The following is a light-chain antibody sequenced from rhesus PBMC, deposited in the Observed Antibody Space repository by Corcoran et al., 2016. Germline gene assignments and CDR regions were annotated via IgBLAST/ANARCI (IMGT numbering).Light chain of an antibody. CDR2: GAS. V-gene: IGKV4-1*01. CDR3: QQDFTSPLT. CDR1: QSLLYSSNNKNH. J-gene: IGKJ4*01. Sequence: DIVMTQSPDSLAVSLGDRVTINCKSSQSLLYSSNNKNHLAWYQQKLGQAPKLLIYGASTRESGVPNQFTGCGSGTDFPLTISGLQAEDVAIYYWQQDFTSPLTFGGGTKVEIK.